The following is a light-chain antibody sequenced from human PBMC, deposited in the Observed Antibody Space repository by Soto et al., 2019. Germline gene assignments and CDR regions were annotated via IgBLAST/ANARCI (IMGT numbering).Light chain of an antibody. Sequence: DIVLTQSPGTVSLSPGERATLSCRASQSVRDNYLAWYQQKPGQAPSLLIFDTSRRATGIPDRFTGSGSGTDFALTISRLEPEDFAVYYCQQYGSSRTWTFGQGTKVDIK. V-gene: IGKV3-20*01. J-gene: IGKJ1*01. CDR3: QQYGSSRTWT. CDR1: QSVRDNY. CDR2: DTS.